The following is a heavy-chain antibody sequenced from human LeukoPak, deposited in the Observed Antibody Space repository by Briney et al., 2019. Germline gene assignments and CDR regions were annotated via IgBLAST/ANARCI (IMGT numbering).Heavy chain of an antibody. CDR2: IYYSGST. CDR3: ARTLNWFDP. CDR1: GGSISSSSYY. J-gene: IGHJ5*02. V-gene: IGHV4-39*07. Sequence: PSETLSLTCTVSGGSISSSSYYWGWIRQPPGKGLEWIGSIYYSGSTYYNPSLKSRVTISVDTSKNQFSLKLSSVTAADTAVYYCARTLNWFDPWDQGTLVTVSS.